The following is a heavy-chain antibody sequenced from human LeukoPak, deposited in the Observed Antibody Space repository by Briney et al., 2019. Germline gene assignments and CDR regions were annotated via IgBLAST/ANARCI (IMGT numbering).Heavy chain of an antibody. V-gene: IGHV3-48*03. CDR2: ISSSGSTK. Sequence: GGSLRLSCAASGFTFSSYEMNWVRQAPGKALEWVSYISSSGSTKYYADSVKGRFTISRDNAKNSLYLQMNSLRAEDTAVYYCAREWSHYYDSSGYSRGYFDYWGQGTLVTVSS. CDR3: AREWSHYYDSSGYSRGYFDY. D-gene: IGHD3-22*01. CDR1: GFTFSSYE. J-gene: IGHJ4*02.